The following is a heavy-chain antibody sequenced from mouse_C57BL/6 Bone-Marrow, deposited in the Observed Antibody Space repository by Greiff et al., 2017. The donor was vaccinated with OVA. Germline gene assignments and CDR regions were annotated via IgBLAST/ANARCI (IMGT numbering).Heavy chain of an antibody. D-gene: IGHD1-1*01. CDR3: ARSNYGSSYFHWYFDV. Sequence: EVKLMESGGGLVKPGGSLKLSCAASGFTFSSYAMSWVRQTPEKRLEWVATISDGGSYTYYPDNVKGRFTISRDNAKNNLYLQMRHLKSEDTAMYYCARSNYGSSYFHWYFDVWGTGTTVTVSS. J-gene: IGHJ1*03. CDR1: GFTFSSYA. CDR2: ISDGGSYT. V-gene: IGHV5-4*03.